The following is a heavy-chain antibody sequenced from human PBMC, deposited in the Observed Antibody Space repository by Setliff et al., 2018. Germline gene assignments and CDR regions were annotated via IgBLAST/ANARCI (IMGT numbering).Heavy chain of an antibody. D-gene: IGHD3-10*01. V-gene: IGHV3-21*01. CDR3: ASSSGWIPWIQH. J-gene: IGHJ1*01. CDR2: ISSSSTKI. CDR1: GFSFSDYS. Sequence: GGSLRLSCAASGFSFSDYSMNWVRQAPGMGLEWVASISSSSTKIFYAETVRGRFTISRDTAKNSLFLQMNNLRAEDTALYYCASSSGWIPWIQHWGPGTLVTVSS.